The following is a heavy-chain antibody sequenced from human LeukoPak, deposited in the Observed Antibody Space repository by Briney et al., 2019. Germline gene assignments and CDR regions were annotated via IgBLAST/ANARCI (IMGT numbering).Heavy chain of an antibody. J-gene: IGHJ1*01. V-gene: IGHV3-23*01. CDR3: ATFLAVIAARDSLYFQH. CDR1: GFTFSSYG. D-gene: IGHD6-6*01. Sequence: GGSLRLSCAASGFTFSSYGMHWVRQAPGKGLEWVSGVSGSGGVTYYADSVKGRFTISRDNSKNTLHLQKNSLRAEDTAVYYCATFLAVIAARDSLYFQHWGQGTLVSVSS. CDR2: VSGSGGVT.